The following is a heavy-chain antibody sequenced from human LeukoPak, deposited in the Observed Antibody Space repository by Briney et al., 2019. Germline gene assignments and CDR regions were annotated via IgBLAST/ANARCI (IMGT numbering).Heavy chain of an antibody. V-gene: IGHV4-39*01. Sequence: SETLSLTCTVSGGSISSTSYYWGWIRQPPGKGLEWIGSIYYSRSTYYNPSLKSRVTISVDTSKNQFSLKLSSVTAADTAVYYCASLDSSSSRNFDYWGQGTLVTVSS. CDR3: ASLDSSSSRNFDY. J-gene: IGHJ4*02. CDR1: GGSISSTSYY. D-gene: IGHD6-6*01. CDR2: IYYSRST.